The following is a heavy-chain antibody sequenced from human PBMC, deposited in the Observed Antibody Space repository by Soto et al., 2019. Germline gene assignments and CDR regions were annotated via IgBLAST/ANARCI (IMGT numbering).Heavy chain of an antibody. V-gene: IGHV3-33*01. Sequence: QVPLVESGGGVVQPGTSVRLSCAASGFAFSVYGMHWVRQAPGKGLEWVGVIGHDGDFKDYADTLKGRFTISRDNSKNTLYLHLNSLRVEDTALYYCARDLGRGRYFDYWGQGALVTVSS. D-gene: IGHD7-27*01. J-gene: IGHJ4*02. CDR2: IGHDGDFK. CDR3: ARDLGRGRYFDY. CDR1: GFAFSVYG.